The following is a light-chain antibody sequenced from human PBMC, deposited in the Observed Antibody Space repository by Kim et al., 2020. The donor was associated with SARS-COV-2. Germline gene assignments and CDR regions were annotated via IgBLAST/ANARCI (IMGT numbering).Light chain of an antibody. CDR1: QTLGSF. J-gene: IGKJ4*01. CDR2: HIS. CDR3: QQHNGWPLT. Sequence: IVMTQSPATLSVSPGETATLSCKASQTLGSFLAWYQQKPGQAPRLLIHHISTRATGVPARFSGSGSGTEFSLTISSLESGDSAVYYCQQHNGWPLTIGVGTKLEI. V-gene: IGKV3-15*01.